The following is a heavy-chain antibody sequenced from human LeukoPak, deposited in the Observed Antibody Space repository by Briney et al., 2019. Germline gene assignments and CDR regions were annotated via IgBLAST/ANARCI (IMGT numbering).Heavy chain of an antibody. J-gene: IGHJ4*02. Sequence: ASVKVSCKASGYTFTIYGISWVRQAPGQGLEWMGWISTYSGNTNYAQKLQGRVTMTTDTSTSTAYMELRSLRSDDTAVYYCAREGSLQWPLDYWGQGTLVTVSP. CDR2: ISTYSGNT. CDR1: GYTFTIYG. D-gene: IGHD6-19*01. CDR3: AREGSLQWPLDY. V-gene: IGHV1-18*01.